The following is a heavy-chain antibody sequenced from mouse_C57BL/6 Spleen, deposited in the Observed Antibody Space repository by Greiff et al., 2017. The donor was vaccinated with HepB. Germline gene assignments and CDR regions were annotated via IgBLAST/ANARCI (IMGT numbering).Heavy chain of an antibody. J-gene: IGHJ1*03. Sequence: DVKLVESGGGLVKPGGSLKLSCAASGFTFSSYAMSWVRQTPEKRLEWVATISDGGSYTYYPDNVKGRFTISRDNAKTNLYLQMSHLKSEDTAMYYCARVDRDYGSSYEGYFDVWGTGTTVTVSS. CDR3: ARVDRDYGSSYEGYFDV. V-gene: IGHV5-4*03. D-gene: IGHD1-1*01. CDR1: GFTFSSYA. CDR2: ISDGGSYT.